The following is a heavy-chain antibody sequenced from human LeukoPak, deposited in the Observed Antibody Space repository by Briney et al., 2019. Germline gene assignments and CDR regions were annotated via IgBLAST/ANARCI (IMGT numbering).Heavy chain of an antibody. Sequence: PSETLSLTCTVSGGSISSSSYYWGWIRQPPGKGLEWIGSIYYSGSTYYNPSLKSRVTISVDTSKNQFSLKLSSVTAADTAVYYCARDDKGGSPDYWGQGTLVTVSS. V-gene: IGHV4-39*07. CDR2: IYYSGST. D-gene: IGHD2-15*01. CDR3: ARDDKGGSPDY. J-gene: IGHJ4*02. CDR1: GGSISSSSYY.